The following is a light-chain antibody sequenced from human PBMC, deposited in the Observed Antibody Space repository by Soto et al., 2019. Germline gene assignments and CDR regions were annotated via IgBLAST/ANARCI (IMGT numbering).Light chain of an antibody. CDR1: QSVRSNY. V-gene: IGKV3-20*01. CDR3: QQYGSSPRA. Sequence: EIVLTQSPGTLSLSPVERATLSGMASQSVRSNYLAWYQQKPGRAPRLLIYGASSRATGIPDRFSGSGSGTDFTLTISRLEPEDFAVYYCQQYGSSPRAFGGGTKVDIK. CDR2: GAS. J-gene: IGKJ4*01.